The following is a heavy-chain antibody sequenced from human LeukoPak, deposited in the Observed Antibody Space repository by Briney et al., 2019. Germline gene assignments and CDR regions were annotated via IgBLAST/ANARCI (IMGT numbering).Heavy chain of an antibody. D-gene: IGHD4-17*01. J-gene: IGHJ6*02. Sequence: GGSLRLSCAASGFTFSDYYMSWIRQAPGKGLEWVSYISSSGSTIYYADSVKGRFTISRDNAKNSLYLRMNSLRAEDTAVYYCARVRDYGDPLYYYGMDVWGQGTTVTVSS. CDR1: GFTFSDYY. CDR3: ARVRDYGDPLYYYGMDV. V-gene: IGHV3-11*01. CDR2: ISSSGSTI.